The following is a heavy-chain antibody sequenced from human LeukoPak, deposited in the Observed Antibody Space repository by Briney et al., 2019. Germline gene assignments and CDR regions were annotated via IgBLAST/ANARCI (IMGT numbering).Heavy chain of an antibody. V-gene: IGHV4-39*07. Sequence: SETLSLTCTVSGGSISSSSYYWGWIRQPPGKGLEWIGSIYYSGSTYYNPSLKSRVTISVDTSKNQFSLKLSSVTAADTAVYYCAREVGHYYGSGSYYFDYWGQGTLVTVSS. CDR3: AREVGHYYGSGSYYFDY. CDR2: IYYSGST. CDR1: GGSISSSSYY. J-gene: IGHJ4*02. D-gene: IGHD3-10*01.